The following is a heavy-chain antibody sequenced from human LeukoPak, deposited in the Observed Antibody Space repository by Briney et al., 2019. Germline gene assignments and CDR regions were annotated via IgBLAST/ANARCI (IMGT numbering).Heavy chain of an antibody. D-gene: IGHD6-13*01. J-gene: IGHJ4*02. CDR3: ARDEEAAGCFDY. CDR2: IYHSGST. V-gene: IGHV4-4*02. CDR1: GGSISSSNW. Sequence: NPSETLSLTCAVSGGSISSSNWWSWVRQPPGKGLEWIGEIYHSGSTNYNPSLKSRVTISVDKSKNQFSLKLSSVTAADTAVYYCARDEEAAGCFDYWGQGTLVTVSS.